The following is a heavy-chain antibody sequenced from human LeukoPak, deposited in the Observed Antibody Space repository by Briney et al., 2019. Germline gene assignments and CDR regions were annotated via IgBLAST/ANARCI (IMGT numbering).Heavy chain of an antibody. J-gene: IGHJ3*02. Sequence: GGSLRLSCAASGFTFSSYSMNWVRQAPGKGLEWVSSISSSSSYIYYADSVKGRFAISRDNAKNSLYLQMNSLRAEDTAVYYCARDLAWDAFDIWGQGTMVTVSS. V-gene: IGHV3-21*01. CDR3: ARDLAWDAFDI. CDR1: GFTFSSYS. CDR2: ISSSSSYI.